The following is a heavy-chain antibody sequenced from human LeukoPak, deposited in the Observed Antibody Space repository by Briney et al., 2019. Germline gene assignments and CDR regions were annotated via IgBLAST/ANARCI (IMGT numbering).Heavy chain of an antibody. CDR3: ARGRFLEWFQGDYYYMDV. CDR2: LSSDRRYI. D-gene: IGHD3-3*01. CDR1: GSTFSTYT. J-gene: IGHJ6*03. Sequence: GGSLRLSCAASGSTFSTYTMNWVRQAPGKGLEWVSSLSSDRRYIYYADSVKGRFTISRDNAKNSLYLQMNSLRAEDTAVYLCARGRFLEWFQGDYYYMDVWGKGTTVTVSS. V-gene: IGHV3-21*01.